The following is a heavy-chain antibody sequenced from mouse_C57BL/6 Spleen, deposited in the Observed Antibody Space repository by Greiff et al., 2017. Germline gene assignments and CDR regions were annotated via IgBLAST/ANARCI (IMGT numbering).Heavy chain of an antibody. V-gene: IGHV1-85*01. CDR3: ATRKDYSNPWFAY. J-gene: IGHJ3*01. Sequence: QVQLQQSGPELVKPGASVKLSCKASGYTFTSYDLNWVKQRPGQGLEWIGWIYPRDGSTKYNEKFKGKATLTVDTSSSTAYMELHSLTSEDSAVYFCATRKDYSNPWFAYWGQGTLVTVSA. CDR2: IYPRDGST. D-gene: IGHD2-5*01. CDR1: GYTFTSYD.